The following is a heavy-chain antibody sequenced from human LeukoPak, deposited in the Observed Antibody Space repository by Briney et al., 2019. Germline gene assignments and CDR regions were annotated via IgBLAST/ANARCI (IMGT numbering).Heavy chain of an antibody. Sequence: GRSLRLSCAASGFTFSSYAMHWVRQAPGKGLEWVAVISYDGSNKYYADSVKGRFTISRDNSKNTLYLQMNSLRAEDTAVYYCARGARYCSGGSCYPLGYWGQGTLVTVSS. CDR3: ARGARYCSGGSCYPLGY. V-gene: IGHV3-30-3*01. CDR1: GFTFSSYA. J-gene: IGHJ4*02. CDR2: ISYDGSNK. D-gene: IGHD2-15*01.